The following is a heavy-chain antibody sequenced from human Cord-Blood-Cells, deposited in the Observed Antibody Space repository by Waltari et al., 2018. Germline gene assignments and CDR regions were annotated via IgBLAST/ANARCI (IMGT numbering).Heavy chain of an antibody. D-gene: IGHD2-2*01. CDR3: AREIVVVPAAAYNWFDP. CDR1: GDSVSSNSAA. V-gene: IGHV6-1*01. J-gene: IGHJ5*02. Sequence: QVQLQQSGPGLVKPSQTLSLTCAISGDSVSSNSAAWNWIRQSPSRGLEWLGRTYYMSKWYNEYAVSVKSRITINPDTSKNQFSLQLNSVTPEDTAVYYCAREIVVVPAAAYNWFDPWGQGTLVTVSS. CDR2: TYYMSKWYN.